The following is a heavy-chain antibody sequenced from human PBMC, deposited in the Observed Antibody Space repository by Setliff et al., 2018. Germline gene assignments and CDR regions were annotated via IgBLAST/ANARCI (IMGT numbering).Heavy chain of an antibody. J-gene: IGHJ4*02. CDR3: AREMGVYDSSGYLSY. CDR2: INTNTGSP. D-gene: IGHD3-22*01. CDR1: GYTFTSYG. Sequence: ASVKVSCKASGYTFTSYGISWVRQAPGQGLEWMGWINTNTGSPTYAQGFTGRFVFSLDTSVSTAYLQISSLKAEDTAVYYCAREMGVYDSSGYLSYWGQGTLVTVSS. V-gene: IGHV7-4-1*02.